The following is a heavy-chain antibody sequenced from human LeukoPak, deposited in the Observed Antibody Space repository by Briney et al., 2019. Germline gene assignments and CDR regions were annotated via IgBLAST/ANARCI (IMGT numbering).Heavy chain of an antibody. V-gene: IGHV4-59*01. J-gene: IGHJ4*02. D-gene: IGHD5-12*01. CDR1: GGSISSYY. CDR2: IYYSGST. Sequence: SETLSLTCTVSGGSISSYYWSWIRQPPGKGLEWIGYIYYSGSTNYNPSLKSRVTISVDTSKNQFSLKLSSVTAADTAAYYCARVSGYDWESFYDYWGQGTLVTVSS. CDR3: ARVSGYDWESFYDY.